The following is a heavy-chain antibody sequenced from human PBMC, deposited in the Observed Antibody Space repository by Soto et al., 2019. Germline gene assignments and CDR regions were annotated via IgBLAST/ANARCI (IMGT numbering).Heavy chain of an antibody. CDR3: AKSISAIPGDS. Sequence: EVQLVESGGGLVQSGGSLRLSCAASGFTFSSYWMSWVRQGPGKGPEWVANIKQDGSEIYYVDSVKDRFTISRDNAKSSLYLQMTSLRAEDTAVYHCAKSISAIPGDSWGQGTLVTVSS. CDR1: GFTFSSYW. J-gene: IGHJ4*02. D-gene: IGHD2-2*01. CDR2: IKQDGSEI. V-gene: IGHV3-7*05.